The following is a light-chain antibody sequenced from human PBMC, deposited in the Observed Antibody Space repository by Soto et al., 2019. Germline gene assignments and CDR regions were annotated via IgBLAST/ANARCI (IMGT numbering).Light chain of an antibody. V-gene: IGKV3-20*01. J-gene: IGKJ4*01. CDR1: QSVSSSH. CDR3: QQDGSSLT. Sequence: DIVVTQSPGTLYLSPGERATLSSRASQSVSSSHLAWYHQNPGQAPRLFIYPASSRATCIPDRFSGSGSGTDFTLTISGLESGDFAVYCCQQDGSSLTFGGRTQVASK. CDR2: PAS.